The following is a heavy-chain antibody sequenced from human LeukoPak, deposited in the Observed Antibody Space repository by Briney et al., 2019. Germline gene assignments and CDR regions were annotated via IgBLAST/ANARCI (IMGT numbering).Heavy chain of an antibody. CDR3: ARQDDILTGYYTGPPDY. CDR2: IYPGDSDT. CDR1: GYSFTSYW. Sequence: GESLKISCKGSGYSFTSYWIGWVRQMPGKGLEWMGIIYPGDSDTRYSPSFQGQVTISADKSISTAYLQWSSLKASDTAMYYCARQDDILTGYYTGPPDYWGQGTLVTVSS. J-gene: IGHJ4*02. V-gene: IGHV5-51*01. D-gene: IGHD3-9*01.